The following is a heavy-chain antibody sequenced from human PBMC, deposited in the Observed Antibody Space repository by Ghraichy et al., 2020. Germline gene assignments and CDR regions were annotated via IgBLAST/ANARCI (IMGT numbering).Heavy chain of an antibody. D-gene: IGHD1-1*01. CDR2: IRYDGSYQ. V-gene: IGHV3-30*02. CDR3: AKDFGPSTAMDA. CDR1: GFTFSSYG. J-gene: IGHJ6*02. Sequence: GGSLRLSCAASGFTFSSYGMHWVRQTPGKGLDWGALIRYDGSYQYYADSVKGRFTISRDNSKKTVYLQMSSLRVDDTAVYFCAKDFGPSTAMDAWGQGTTVTVSS.